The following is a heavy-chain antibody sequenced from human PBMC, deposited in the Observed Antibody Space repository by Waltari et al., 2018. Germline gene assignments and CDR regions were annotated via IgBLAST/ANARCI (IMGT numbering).Heavy chain of an antibody. CDR3: ARADRGRDGRYATPDWGP. V-gene: IGHV4-34*01. CDR1: GASFSGYY. J-gene: IGHJ5*02. Sequence: QVQLQQWGAGQLKPWETLSLTCAVYGASFSGYYWSWIRQPPGKGLEWIGEINHSGITNYNPSLKNRLTISLDTSKNQFSLKMRSVTAADTAVYYCARADRGRDGRYATPDWGPWGQGTLVTVSS. CDR2: INHSGIT. D-gene: IGHD3-16*01.